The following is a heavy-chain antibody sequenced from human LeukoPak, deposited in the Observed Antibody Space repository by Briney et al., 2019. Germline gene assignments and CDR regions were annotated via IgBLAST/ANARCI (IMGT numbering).Heavy chain of an antibody. Sequence: GGSLRLSCAASGFTFSNAWMSWVRQAPGKGLEWVGRIKSKTDGGTTDYAAPVKGRFTFSRDDSKNTLYLQMNSLKTEDTAVYYCTTAVDYDFWSGYYTRGYFDYWGQGTLVTVSS. D-gene: IGHD3-3*01. CDR2: IKSKTDGGTT. J-gene: IGHJ4*02. CDR3: TTAVDYDFWSGYYTRGYFDY. CDR1: GFTFSNAW. V-gene: IGHV3-15*01.